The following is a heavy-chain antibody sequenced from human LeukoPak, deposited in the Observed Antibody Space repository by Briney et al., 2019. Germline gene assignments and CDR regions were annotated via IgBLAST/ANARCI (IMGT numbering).Heavy chain of an antibody. J-gene: IGHJ3*02. V-gene: IGHV4-59*08. CDR2: IYYSGST. D-gene: IGHD3-22*01. CDR1: GGSISSYY. Sequence: SETLSLTCAVSGGSISSYYWSWIRQPPGKGLEWIGYIYYSGSTNYNPSLKSRVTISVDTSKNQFSLKLSSVTAADTAVYYCARHRPRRDSSGLDAFDIWGQGTMVTVSS. CDR3: ARHRPRRDSSGLDAFDI.